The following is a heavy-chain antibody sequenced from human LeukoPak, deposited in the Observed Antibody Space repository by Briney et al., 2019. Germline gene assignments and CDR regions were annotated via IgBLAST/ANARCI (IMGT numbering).Heavy chain of an antibody. CDR3: ARDPGYGYSGAFAI. CDR2: SGSGSNM. Sequence: PGGSLRRSCVGSGFTLRNYDMNWVRQAPGKGLEWVSYSGSGSNMYHADSVKGRFTISRDNAKNLVYLEMNSLRAEDTAVYYCARDPGYGYSGAFAIWRQGTMVTVSS. D-gene: IGHD5-18*01. CDR1: GFTLRNYD. V-gene: IGHV3-48*01. J-gene: IGHJ3*02.